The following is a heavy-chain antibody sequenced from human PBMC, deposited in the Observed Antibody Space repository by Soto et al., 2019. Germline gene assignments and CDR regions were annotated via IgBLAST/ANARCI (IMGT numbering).Heavy chain of an antibody. CDR2: MNPNSGNT. J-gene: IGHJ4*02. D-gene: IGHD2-15*01. Sequence: GASVKVSWKASGYTFTRYDINWGRQATGQGVGWMGWMNPNSGNTGYAQKFQGRVTMTRNTSISTAYMELSSLRSEDTALYYCARSGGTHPIDYWGQGTLVTVSS. CDR1: GYTFTRYD. CDR3: ARSGGTHPIDY. V-gene: IGHV1-8*01.